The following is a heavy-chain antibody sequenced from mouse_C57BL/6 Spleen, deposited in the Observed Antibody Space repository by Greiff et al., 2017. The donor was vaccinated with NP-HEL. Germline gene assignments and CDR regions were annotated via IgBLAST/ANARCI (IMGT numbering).Heavy chain of an antibody. J-gene: IGHJ4*01. D-gene: IGHD2-5*01. CDR3: ARENSKGAMDY. V-gene: IGHV1-52*01. CDR2: IDPSDSET. CDR1: GYTFTSYW. Sequence: QVQLKQPGAELVRPGSSVKLSCKASGYTFTSYWMHWVKQRPIQGLEWIGNIDPSDSETHYNQKFKDKATLTVDKSSSKAYMQLSSLTSEDSAVYYCARENSKGAMDYWGQGTSVTVSS.